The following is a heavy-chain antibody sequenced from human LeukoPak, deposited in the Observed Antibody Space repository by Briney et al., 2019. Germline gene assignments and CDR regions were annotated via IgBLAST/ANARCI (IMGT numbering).Heavy chain of an antibody. CDR2: ISSNGGST. CDR3: ARGAYGSELHFDY. Sequence: GGSLRLSCAASGFTFSSYAMHWVRQAPGKGLEYVSAISSNGGSTYYANSVKGRFTISRDNSKNTLYLQMGSLRAEDMAVYYCARGAYGSELHFDYWGQGTLVTVSS. CDR1: GFTFSSYA. D-gene: IGHD4-17*01. J-gene: IGHJ4*02. V-gene: IGHV3-64*01.